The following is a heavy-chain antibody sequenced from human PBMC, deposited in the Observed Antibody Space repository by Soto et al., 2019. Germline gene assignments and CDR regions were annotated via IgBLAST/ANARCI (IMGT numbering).Heavy chain of an antibody. V-gene: IGHV4-34*01. CDR3: AREPMKFWFDP. Sequence: ETLSLTCAVYGGSFSAYYWTWLRQPPGKGLERIGEINDSGSTKYNPSLESRVTISLDTSKNQFFLKVTSVTAADTAVYYCAREPMKFWFDPWGQGTLVTVSS. CDR1: GGSFSAYY. CDR2: INDSGST. J-gene: IGHJ5*02.